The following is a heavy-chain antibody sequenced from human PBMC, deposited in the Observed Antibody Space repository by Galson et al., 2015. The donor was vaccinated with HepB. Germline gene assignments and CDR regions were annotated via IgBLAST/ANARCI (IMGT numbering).Heavy chain of an antibody. Sequence: SVKVSCKASGYSFTGYFIHWVRQAPGRGLEWMGRISPNNGAVKYAQKFQGRVTMTRDTSTNTAHMELSRLKSDDTAVYFCARVKGLSWFDPWGQGTLVTVPS. CDR1: GYSFTGYF. CDR3: ARVKGLSWFDP. J-gene: IGHJ5*02. D-gene: IGHD2/OR15-2a*01. CDR2: ISPNNGAV. V-gene: IGHV1-2*06.